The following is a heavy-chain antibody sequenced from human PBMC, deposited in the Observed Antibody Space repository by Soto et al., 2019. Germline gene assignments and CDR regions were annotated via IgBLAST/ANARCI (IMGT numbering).Heavy chain of an antibody. Sequence: EVQLVESGGGLVQPGGSLRLSCAASGFSFSNYWMNWVRQAPGKGLEWVANIKYDGSSTDYVDSVKGRFTISRDNVKNSLHLQMTSLRAEDTGVYYCAAYHSNWGIYWGQGTLVCVSS. J-gene: IGHJ4*02. D-gene: IGHD7-27*01. CDR2: IKYDGSST. V-gene: IGHV3-7*01. CDR3: AAYHSNWGIY. CDR1: GFSFSNYW.